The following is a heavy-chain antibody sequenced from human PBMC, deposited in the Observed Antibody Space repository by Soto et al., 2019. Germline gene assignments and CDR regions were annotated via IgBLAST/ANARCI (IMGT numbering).Heavy chain of an antibody. CDR1: GLIFRTDA. J-gene: IGHJ4*02. V-gene: IGHV3-33*01. D-gene: IGHD6-13*01. CDR2: IWSDGSDK. Sequence: GGSLRLPCAASGLIFRTDAMHWVRQAPGKGLEWVAFIWSDGSDKNYADSVKCRFTISRDNSNNTLFLQISNLRPEDTAVYYCAREAIAAAGPLDYWGPGTLVTVSS. CDR3: AREAIAAAGPLDY.